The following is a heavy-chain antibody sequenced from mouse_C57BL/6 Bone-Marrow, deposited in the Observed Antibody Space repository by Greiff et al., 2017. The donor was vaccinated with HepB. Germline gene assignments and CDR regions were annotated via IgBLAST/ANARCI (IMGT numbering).Heavy chain of an antibody. V-gene: IGHV1-42*01. CDR2: INPSTGGT. D-gene: IGHD2-3*01. CDR3: ARGWLLYYAMDY. Sequence: QLQQSGPELVKPGASVKISCKASGYSFTGYYMNWVKQSPEKSLEWIGEINPSTGGTTYNQKFKAKATLTVDKSSSTAYMQLKSLTSEDSAVYYCARGWLLYYAMDYWGQGTSVTVSS. CDR1: GYSFTGYY. J-gene: IGHJ4*01.